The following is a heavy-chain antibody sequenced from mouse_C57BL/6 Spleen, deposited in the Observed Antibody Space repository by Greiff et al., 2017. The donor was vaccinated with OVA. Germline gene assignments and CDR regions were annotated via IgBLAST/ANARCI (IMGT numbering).Heavy chain of an antibody. CDR1: GYTFTGYW. D-gene: IGHD1-1*01. V-gene: IGHV1-9*01. J-gene: IGHJ4*01. CDR3: ARWGYYGSSPHYYAMDY. CDR2: ILPGSGST. Sequence: VKLQESGAELMKPGASVKLSCKATGYTFTGYWIEWVKQRPGHGLEWIGEILPGSGSTNYNEKFKGKATFTADTSSNTAYMQLSSLTTEDSAIYYCARWGYYGSSPHYYAMDYWGQGTSVTVSS.